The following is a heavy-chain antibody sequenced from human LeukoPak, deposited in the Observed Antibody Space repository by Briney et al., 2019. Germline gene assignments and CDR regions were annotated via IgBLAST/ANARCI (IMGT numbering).Heavy chain of an antibody. CDR3: AKGKGSTAPGAYFDY. CDR1: GFTFSSYS. J-gene: IGHJ4*02. D-gene: IGHD4-17*01. CDR2: ISSSSSYI. V-gene: IGHV3-21*04. Sequence: GGSLRLSCAASGFTFSSYSMNWVRQAPGKGLEWVSSISSSSSYIYYADSVKGRFTISRDNAKNSLYLQMNSLRAEDTAVYYCAKGKGSTAPGAYFDYWGQGTLVTVSS.